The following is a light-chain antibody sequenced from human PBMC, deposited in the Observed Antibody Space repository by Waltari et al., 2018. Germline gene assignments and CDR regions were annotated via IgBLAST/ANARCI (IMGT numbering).Light chain of an antibody. CDR2: GAS. CDR1: QSVSSN. J-gene: IGKJ1*01. V-gene: IGKV3-15*01. CDR3: QQYNNWPRT. Sequence: EIVMTQSPATLSVSPGERATLSCRASQSVSSNLAWYQQKPGQAPRLPIYGASTRATGIPAGFSGSGSGTEFTLTISSLQSEDFAVYYCQQYNNWPRTFGQGTKVEIK.